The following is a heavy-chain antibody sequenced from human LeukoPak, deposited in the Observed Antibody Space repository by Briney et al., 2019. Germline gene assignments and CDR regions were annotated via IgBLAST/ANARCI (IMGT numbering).Heavy chain of an antibody. D-gene: IGHD6-6*01. Sequence: GRSLRLSCAASGFTFSTYAMHWVRQAPGKGLEWVALISYDGTYEYYADSVKGRFTISRDNSKNTLYLQMNSLRAEDTAVYYCAKDRYSSSFWGQGTLVTVSS. CDR2: ISYDGTYE. V-gene: IGHV3-30-3*01. CDR3: AKDRYSSSF. J-gene: IGHJ4*02. CDR1: GFTFSTYA.